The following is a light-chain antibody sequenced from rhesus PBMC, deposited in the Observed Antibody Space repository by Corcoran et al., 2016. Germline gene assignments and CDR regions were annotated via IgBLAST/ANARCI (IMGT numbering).Light chain of an antibody. J-gene: IGKJ3*01. Sequence: DIQMTQSPSSLSASVGDTVTITCRASQGISSWLAWYQQKPGKVPKLLIYKASSLQSGVPSRFSGSGSGTDFTLTISSLQSEDFATYYCQHYSSRPFTFGPGAKLDIK. V-gene: IGKV1-22*01. CDR2: KAS. CDR1: QGISSW. CDR3: QHYSSRPFT.